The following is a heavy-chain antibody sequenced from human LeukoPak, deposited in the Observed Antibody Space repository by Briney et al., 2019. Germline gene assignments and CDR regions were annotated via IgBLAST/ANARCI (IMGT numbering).Heavy chain of an antibody. CDR3: ARQGYSGYDHFDY. V-gene: IGHV3-30*09. Sequence: GGSLRLSCAASGFPFSNYTIHWVRQAPGKGLEWVAVFSYDGNSKYYADSVKGRFAISRDNSKNTLYLQISSLRAEDTAVYYCARQGYSGYDHFDYWGQGTLVTVSS. J-gene: IGHJ4*02. D-gene: IGHD5-12*01. CDR1: GFPFSNYT. CDR2: FSYDGNSK.